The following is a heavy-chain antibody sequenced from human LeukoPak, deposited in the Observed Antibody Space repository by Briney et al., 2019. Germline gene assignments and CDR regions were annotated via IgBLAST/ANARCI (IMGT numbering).Heavy chain of an antibody. J-gene: IGHJ5*01. CDR2: IYYSGST. Sequence: KTSETLSLTCTVSGGSISSYYWSWIRQPPRKGLECIGYIYYSGSTNYNPSLKSRVNISIDTSRTQFSLKLSSVTAADTAVYFCARDRSYYDIDSTGPWFDPWGQGTLVTVSS. CDR1: GGSISSYY. CDR3: ARDRSYYDIDSTGPWFDP. V-gene: IGHV4-59*01. D-gene: IGHD3-22*01.